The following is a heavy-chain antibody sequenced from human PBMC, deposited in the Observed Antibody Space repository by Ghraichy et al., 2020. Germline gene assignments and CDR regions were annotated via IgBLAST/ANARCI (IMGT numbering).Heavy chain of an antibody. D-gene: IGHD1-1*01. CDR1: GFAFSSFA. Sequence: GGSLRLSCAASGFAFSSFAMAWARQAPGKGLEWVSAISHSGGGTYYADSVKGRFTISRDNSKNTLYLHMSSLRVEDMAVYYCAKGWNGDYWGQGTLVTVSS. J-gene: IGHJ4*02. V-gene: IGHV3-23*01. CDR2: ISHSGGGT. CDR3: AKGWNGDY.